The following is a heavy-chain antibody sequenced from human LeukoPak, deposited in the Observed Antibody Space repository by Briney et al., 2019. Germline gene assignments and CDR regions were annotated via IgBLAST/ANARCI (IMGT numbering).Heavy chain of an antibody. D-gene: IGHD3-3*01. J-gene: IGHJ4*02. CDR1: GFTFSIYS. V-gene: IGHV3-48*01. CDR3: ARAGDFSFKD. Sequence: GGSLRLSCAVSGFTFSIYSMSWVRQAPGKGLAWVSYISSSSSTISYADSVKGRFTISRDNAENSLYLQKNSLRAEDTAVYYCARAGDFSFKDWGQGTLVTGSS. CDR2: ISSSSSTI.